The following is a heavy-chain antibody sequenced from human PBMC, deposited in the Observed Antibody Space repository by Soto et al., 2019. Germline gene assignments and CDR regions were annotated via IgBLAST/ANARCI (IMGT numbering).Heavy chain of an antibody. CDR3: ARSIVVVAPVDY. D-gene: IGHD2-15*01. CDR1: GYTFTSYA. CDR2: INAGNGNT. V-gene: IGHV1-3*03. J-gene: IGHJ4*02. Sequence: ASVKVSCKASGYTFTSYAMHWVRQAPGQRLEWMGWINAGNGNTKYSQKFQGRVTITRDTSASTAYMELSSLRPEDMAVYYCARSIVVVAPVDYWGQGTLVTVSS.